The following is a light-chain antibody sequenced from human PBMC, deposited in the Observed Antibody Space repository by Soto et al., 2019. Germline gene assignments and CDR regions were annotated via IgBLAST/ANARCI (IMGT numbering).Light chain of an antibody. Sequence: DIQMTRSPSSVSASVGDRVTITCRASQGISSWLGWYQQKPGKAPKLLIYAASSLQRGVPSRFSGSGFGTEFTLTISSLQPEDFATYYCQQANSFPHLTFGGGTRVEMK. CDR3: QQANSFPHLT. CDR2: AAS. CDR1: QGISSW. J-gene: IGKJ4*01. V-gene: IGKV1-12*01.